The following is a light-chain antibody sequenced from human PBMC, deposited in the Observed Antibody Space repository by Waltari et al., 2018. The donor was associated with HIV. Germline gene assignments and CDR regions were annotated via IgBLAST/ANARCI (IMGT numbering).Light chain of an antibody. CDR1: SSDVGAYNY. CDR2: DVT. J-gene: IGLJ2*01. CDR3: ASHAGSKDV. V-gene: IGLV2-8*01. Sequence: QSALTQPPSASGSPGQSVTISCTGTSSDVGAYNYVSWFQQHPGKAPKLMIYDVTRRPPGVPDRFSGSKSSNTASLTVSGLQAEDEADYYCASHAGSKDVFGGGTRLTVL.